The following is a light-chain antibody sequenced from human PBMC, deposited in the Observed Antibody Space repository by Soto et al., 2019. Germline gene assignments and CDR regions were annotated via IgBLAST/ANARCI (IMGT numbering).Light chain of an antibody. V-gene: IGLV2-14*03. CDR1: SSDVGAYNF. J-gene: IGLJ2*01. CDR3: SSYTTSNTLV. Sequence: QSALTQPASVSGSPGQSITISCTGTSSDVGAYNFVSWYQQHPGKAPKLMIYDVTNRPSGVSSRFSGSKSGNTASLAISGLQAAEEADYYCSSYTTSNTLVFGGGTKLPVL. CDR2: DVT.